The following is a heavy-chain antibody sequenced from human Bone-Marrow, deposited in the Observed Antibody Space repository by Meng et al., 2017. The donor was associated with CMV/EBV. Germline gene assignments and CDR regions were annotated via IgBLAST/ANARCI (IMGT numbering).Heavy chain of an antibody. V-gene: IGHV1-46*01. CDR3: AREGLWDFCSSTSCYSFDY. J-gene: IGHJ4*01. CDR1: FTDYY. CDR2: IDPNDGSI. Sequence: FTDYYFRWVRQAPGQGLEWMGVIDPNDGSINYAQKFKGRVTMTRDTSTNTVYMDLSSLRSDDTAVYYCAREGLWDFCSSTSCYSFDYWGHGTLVTVSS. D-gene: IGHD2-2*01.